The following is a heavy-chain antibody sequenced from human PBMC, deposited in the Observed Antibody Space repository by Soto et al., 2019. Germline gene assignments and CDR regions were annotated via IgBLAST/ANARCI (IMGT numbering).Heavy chain of an antibody. CDR3: ARRRRAQGAFDI. CDR1: GGSFSGYY. Sequence: QVQLQQWGAGLLKPSETLSLTCAVYGGSFSGYYWSWIRQPPGKGLEWIGEINHSGSTNYNPSLKCRVTISVDTSKNQFSLKLSSVTAADTAVYYCARRRRAQGAFDIWGQGTMVTVSS. CDR2: INHSGST. V-gene: IGHV4-34*01. D-gene: IGHD1-1*01. J-gene: IGHJ3*02.